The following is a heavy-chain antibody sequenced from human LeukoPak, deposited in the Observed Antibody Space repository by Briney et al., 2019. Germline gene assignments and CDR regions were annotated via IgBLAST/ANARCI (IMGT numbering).Heavy chain of an antibody. Sequence: PSETLSLTCTVSGGSISSDSYYWSWIRQPAGKGLEWIGRIYHSGNTNYNPSLKSRVTISIDPSKNQFSLKLSSVTAADTAVYYCARVLAVTGTPFDYWGQGTLVTVSS. CDR2: IYHSGNT. V-gene: IGHV4-61*02. CDR1: GGSISSDSYY. D-gene: IGHD6-19*01. J-gene: IGHJ4*02. CDR3: ARVLAVTGTPFDY.